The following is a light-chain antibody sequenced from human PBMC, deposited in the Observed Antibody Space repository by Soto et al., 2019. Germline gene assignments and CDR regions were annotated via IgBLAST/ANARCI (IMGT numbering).Light chain of an antibody. J-gene: IGLJ2*01. CDR3: SSYTSTNHVV. CDR2: EVT. Sequence: QSALTQPASVSGSPGQSISISCTGVSSGVGGDDYVSWYQQHPGKAPKLVIYEVTKRPSGVSNRFSGSKSGNTASLTISGLQAEDETDYYCSSYTSTNHVVFGGGTKLTVL. CDR1: SSGVGGDDY. V-gene: IGLV2-14*01.